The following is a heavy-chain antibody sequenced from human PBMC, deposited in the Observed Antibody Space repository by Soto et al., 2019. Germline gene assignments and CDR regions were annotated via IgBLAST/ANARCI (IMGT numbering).Heavy chain of an antibody. CDR3: ARGGVATIFGDS. CDR1: GYPFTTYY. V-gene: IGHV1-46*01. D-gene: IGHD5-12*01. J-gene: IGHJ4*02. CDR2: IHPHGIST. Sequence: QVQLVQSGAEVKKPGASVKISCKASGYPFTTYYIHWVQQAPGQGLEWMGIIHPHGISTTYAQKFQGRVTMTRDTSTTTVYMELSSLRSDDTAVYYCARGGVATIFGDSWGQGTLVTVSS.